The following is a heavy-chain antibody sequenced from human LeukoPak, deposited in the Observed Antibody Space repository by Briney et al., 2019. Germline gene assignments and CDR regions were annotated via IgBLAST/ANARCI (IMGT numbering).Heavy chain of an antibody. Sequence: GASVKVSCKASGYTFTGYYMHWVRQAPGQGLEWMGIINPDGGSTSYAQKFQGRVTMTSDTSTSTVYMELSSLRSEDTAVYYCARERDIVVVVAANYFDYWGQGSLVTVSS. CDR1: GYTFTGYY. V-gene: IGHV1-46*01. CDR2: INPDGGST. J-gene: IGHJ4*02. CDR3: ARERDIVVVVAANYFDY. D-gene: IGHD2-15*01.